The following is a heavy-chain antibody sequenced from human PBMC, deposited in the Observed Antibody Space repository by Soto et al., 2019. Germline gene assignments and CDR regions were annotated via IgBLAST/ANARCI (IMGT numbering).Heavy chain of an antibody. V-gene: IGHV4-34*01. Sequence: EPLPHRWGVYGGTFSGDYWSWVRQRRGTWMEWIGEINHSGSTNYNPSLKSRVTISVDTSKNQFSLKLSSVTAADTAVYYCARVVKRRRSTYYYYYGMDVWGQGTTVTVSS. CDR2: INHSGST. CDR3: ARVVKRRRSTYYYYYGMDV. CDR1: GGTFSGDY. D-gene: IGHD2-2*01. J-gene: IGHJ6*02.